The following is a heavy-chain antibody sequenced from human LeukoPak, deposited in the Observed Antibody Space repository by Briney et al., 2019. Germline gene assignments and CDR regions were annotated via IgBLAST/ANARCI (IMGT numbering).Heavy chain of an antibody. CDR3: ANGETFDY. CDR2: ISSSSSYI. D-gene: IGHD3-10*01. CDR1: GFTFSTYS. Sequence: GGSLRLSCAASGFTFSTYSMNWVRQAPGKGLEWVSSISSSSSYIYYADSVKGRFTISRDNARNSLYLQMNSLRAEDTAVYYCANGETFDYWGQGTLVTVSS. J-gene: IGHJ4*02. V-gene: IGHV3-21*01.